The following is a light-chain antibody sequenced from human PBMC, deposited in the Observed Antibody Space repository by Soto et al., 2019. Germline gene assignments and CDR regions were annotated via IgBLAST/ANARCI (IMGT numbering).Light chain of an antibody. Sequence: EIVMTQSPATLSASPGERATLSCRPSQSVSSNFAWYQQKPGQAPRLLIYRASTRATGIPARFSGSESGTEFTIRISMMQSEFFGVFECQQYNSWPKKFGQGTSV. J-gene: IGKJ1*01. CDR3: QQYNSWPKK. CDR1: QSVSSN. CDR2: RAS. V-gene: IGKV3-15*01.